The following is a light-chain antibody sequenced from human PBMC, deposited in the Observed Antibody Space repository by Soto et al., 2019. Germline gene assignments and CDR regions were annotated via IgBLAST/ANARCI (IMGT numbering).Light chain of an antibody. CDR2: DDR. V-gene: IGLV3-21*02. Sequence: SYELSQPPSVSVAPGQTARITCGGNNIGSKSVHWYQQKPGQAPVLLVYDDRGRPSGIPERFSGSNSGNTATLTISRVEAGDEADYYCQVWGSTSDRTLYVFGTGTKVTVL. CDR1: NIGSKS. CDR3: QVWGSTSDRTLYV. J-gene: IGLJ1*01.